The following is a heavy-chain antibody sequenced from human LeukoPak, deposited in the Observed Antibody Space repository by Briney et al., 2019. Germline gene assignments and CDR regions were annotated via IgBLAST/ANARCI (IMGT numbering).Heavy chain of an antibody. CDR2: ISSSSSL. D-gene: IGHD6-19*01. CDR3: ARAVAGTAYYFDY. J-gene: IGHJ4*02. CDR1: GFTFSSYS. V-gene: IGHV3-21*03. Sequence: PGGSLRLSCAASGFTFSSYSMNWVRQAPGKGLEWVSSISSSSSLYYADSVKGRFTISRDNAKNSLYLQMNSLRAEDTAVYYCARAVAGTAYYFDYWGQGTLVTVSS.